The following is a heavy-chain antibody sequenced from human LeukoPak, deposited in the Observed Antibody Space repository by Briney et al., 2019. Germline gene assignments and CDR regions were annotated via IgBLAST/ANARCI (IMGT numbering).Heavy chain of an antibody. Sequence: GGSLRLSCAASGFTFSSYAMTWVRQAPGKGLEWVSVISGSGGSTYYADSVKGRFTISRDSSKNTLYLQMNRLRAEDAAVYYCAKAPVTTCSGAYCYPFDYWGQGTLVTVSS. CDR3: AKAPVTTCSGAYCYPFDY. CDR2: ISGSGGST. D-gene: IGHD2-21*01. J-gene: IGHJ4*02. V-gene: IGHV3-23*01. CDR1: GFTFSSYA.